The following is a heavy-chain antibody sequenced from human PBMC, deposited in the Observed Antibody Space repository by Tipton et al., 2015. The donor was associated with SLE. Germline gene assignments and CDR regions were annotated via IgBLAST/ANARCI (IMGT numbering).Heavy chain of an antibody. CDR3: ARALISYDFDNWFDP. V-gene: IGHV1-18*01. Sequence: QSGPEVKKPGASVKVSCRASGYNFITYGIAWVRQASGQGLEWMGWISTYNGVADYAPNLQGRVTMTRDTSTSTVYMELRSLRSDDTAMYYCARALISYDFDNWFDPWGQGTLVTVSS. D-gene: IGHD3-3*01. J-gene: IGHJ5*02. CDR2: ISTYNGVA. CDR1: GYNFITYG.